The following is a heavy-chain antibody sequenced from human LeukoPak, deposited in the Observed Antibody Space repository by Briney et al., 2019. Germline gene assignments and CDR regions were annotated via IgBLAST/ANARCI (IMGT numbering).Heavy chain of an antibody. CDR2: INPNSGGT. D-gene: IGHD1-1*01. V-gene: IGHV1-2*02. Sequence: ASVKVSCTASGYTFTGYYMRWVRQAPGQGLEWMGWINPNSGGTNYAQKFQGRVTTTRDTSISTASMELSRLRSDDTAVYYCARADRDGKERPNHYYYYYMDVWGKGTTVTISS. CDR3: ARADRDGKERPNHYYYYYMDV. CDR1: GYTFTGYY. J-gene: IGHJ6*03.